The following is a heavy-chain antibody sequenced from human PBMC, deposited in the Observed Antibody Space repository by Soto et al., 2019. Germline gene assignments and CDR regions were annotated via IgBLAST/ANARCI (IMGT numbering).Heavy chain of an antibody. CDR3: ARLGAFYQSLDP. CDR2: IYYSGST. V-gene: IGHV4-39*01. D-gene: IGHD2-2*01. CDR1: GGSITSSSYY. Sequence: SETLSLTCTVSGGSITSSSYYWGWIRQPPGKGPEWIGSIYYSGSTYYNPSLKSRVTISVDTSKNQFSLKLSSVTAADTAVYYCARLGAFYQSLDPWGPGTLVTVSS. J-gene: IGHJ5*02.